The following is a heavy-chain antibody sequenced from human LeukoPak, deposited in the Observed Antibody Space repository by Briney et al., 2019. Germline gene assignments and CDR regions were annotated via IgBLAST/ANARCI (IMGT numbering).Heavy chain of an antibody. CDR3: ARADYYYESSGYAYYFDY. CDR2: IYYSGST. D-gene: IGHD3-22*01. CDR1: GGSISSSSYY. J-gene: IGHJ4*02. V-gene: IGHV4-39*01. Sequence: PSETLSLTCTVSGGSISSSSYYWGWIRQPPGKGLEWIGSIYYSGSTYYNPSLKSRVTISVDRSKNQFSLRLSSVTAADTAVYYCARADYYYESSGYAYYFDYWGQGTLVTVSS.